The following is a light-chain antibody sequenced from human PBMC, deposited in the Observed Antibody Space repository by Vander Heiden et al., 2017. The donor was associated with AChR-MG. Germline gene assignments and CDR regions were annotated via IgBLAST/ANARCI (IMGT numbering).Light chain of an antibody. J-gene: IGKJ1*01. CDR3: QQRSNGPRGT. Sequence: DIVLKQSPATMAFSPGEGATLSCRASQSVSSYLAWYQQKPGKAPRLLSYAASNRANGIPARFSGSGSGTDFTLTISSLEPEDFAVYYCQQRSNGPRGTFGQGTKVEIK. V-gene: IGKV3-11*01. CDR2: AAS. CDR1: QSVSSY.